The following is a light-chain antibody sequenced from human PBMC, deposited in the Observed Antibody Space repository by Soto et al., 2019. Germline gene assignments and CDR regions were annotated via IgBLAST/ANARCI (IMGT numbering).Light chain of an antibody. CDR2: DYN. V-gene: IGLV1-40*01. CDR1: SSNIGAGYD. CDR3: QSYDSSLSAVV. Sequence: QSVLTQPPSVSGAPGQRVAISCTGSSSNIGAGYDVHWYQQLPGTAPKLLIYDYNNPPSGVADRFSGSESDTSASLAITGLRAEDEADYYCQSYDSSLSAVVFGGGTKLTVL. J-gene: IGLJ2*01.